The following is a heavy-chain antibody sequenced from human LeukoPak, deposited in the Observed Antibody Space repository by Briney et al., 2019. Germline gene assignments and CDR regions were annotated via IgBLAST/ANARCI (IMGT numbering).Heavy chain of an antibody. CDR2: ISSSGSTI. CDR1: GFTFSSYE. CDR3: ARGLIVHLGHPYYFDY. D-gene: IGHD6-6*01. Sequence: GGSLRLSCAASGFTFSSYEMNWVRQAPGKGLEWVSYISSSGSTIYYADSVKGRFTISRGNAKNSLYLQMNSLRAEDTAVYYCARGLIVHLGHPYYFDYWGQGTLVTVSS. J-gene: IGHJ4*02. V-gene: IGHV3-48*03.